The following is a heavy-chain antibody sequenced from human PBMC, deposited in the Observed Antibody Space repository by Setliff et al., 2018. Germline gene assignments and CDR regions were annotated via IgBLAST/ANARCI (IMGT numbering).Heavy chain of an antibody. CDR1: GDSISQYY. J-gene: IGHJ4*02. Sequence: SETLSLTCSVSGDSISQYYWSWIRQTPGKGLEWIGYIQHRGNVSTKYNPSLGGRISMSLDTSKNQFSLNLSSVTAADTAVYYCARDQYSSGWYGAPESYFDCWGQGILVTVSS. CDR2: IQHRGNVST. CDR3: ARDQYSSGWYGAPESYFDC. V-gene: IGHV4-59*01. D-gene: IGHD6-19*01.